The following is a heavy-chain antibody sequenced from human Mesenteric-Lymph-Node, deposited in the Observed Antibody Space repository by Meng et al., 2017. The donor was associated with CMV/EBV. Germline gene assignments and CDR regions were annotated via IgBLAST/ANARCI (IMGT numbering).Heavy chain of an antibody. D-gene: IGHD2-15*01. CDR2: INTNSNDA. CDR3: ARGCSGGGCYDDYLDS. J-gene: IGHJ4*02. CDR1: GYTFTNPF. V-gene: IGHV1-2*02. Sequence: ASVTVSRKASGYTFTNPFFHWVRQAPGQGLEGMGWINTNSNDAKYAQDFQGRITMTRDTSISTAYMGLRSLRYGDTAVYYCARGCSGGGCYDDYLDSWGQGTLVTVSS.